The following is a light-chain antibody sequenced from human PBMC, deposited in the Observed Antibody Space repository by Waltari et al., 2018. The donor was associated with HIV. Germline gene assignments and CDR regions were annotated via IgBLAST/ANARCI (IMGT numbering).Light chain of an antibody. J-gene: IGLJ2*01. Sequence: QSVLMQPPSVSGAPGQRVTMSCAGTNSNIGAGYDVHWYQQLPGTAPKFLIYAIAKRPSGVPDRCSGSKSGTSASLAITGLQAEDEADYYCQSFDTSLGVVFGGGTKVTVL. CDR2: AIA. CDR3: QSFDTSLGVV. CDR1: NSNIGAGYD. V-gene: IGLV1-40*01.